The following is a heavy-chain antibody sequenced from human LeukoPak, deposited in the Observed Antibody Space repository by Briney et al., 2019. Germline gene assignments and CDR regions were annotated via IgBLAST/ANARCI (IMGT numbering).Heavy chain of an antibody. D-gene: IGHD5-18*01. V-gene: IGHV4-59*01. Sequence: PSETLSLTCTVSGGSISSYYWSWIRQPPGKGLEWIGYIYYSGSTNYNPSLKSRVTISVDTSKNRFSLKLSSVTAADTAVYYCARVLGDTAMAHYYYYMDVWGKGTTVTVSS. CDR1: GGSISSYY. CDR3: ARVLGDTAMAHYYYYMDV. J-gene: IGHJ6*03. CDR2: IYYSGST.